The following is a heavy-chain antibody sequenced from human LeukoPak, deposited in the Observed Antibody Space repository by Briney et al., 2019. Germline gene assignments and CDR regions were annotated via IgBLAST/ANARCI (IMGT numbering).Heavy chain of an antibody. CDR2: IWSDGSNK. CDR1: GFTFSSYG. CDR3: ARGPAYGARSDYLDY. J-gene: IGHJ4*02. Sequence: GRSLRLSCAASGFTFSSYGMHWVRQAPGKGLEWVTVIWSDGSNKYYADSVKGRFTISRDNAKNSLFLQMNSLRAEDTAVYYCARGPAYGARSDYLDYWGQGTLVTVSS. D-gene: IGHD3-10*01. V-gene: IGHV3-33*08.